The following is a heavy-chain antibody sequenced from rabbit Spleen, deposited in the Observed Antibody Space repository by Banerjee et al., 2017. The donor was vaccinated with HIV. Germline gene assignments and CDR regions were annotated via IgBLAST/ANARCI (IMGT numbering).Heavy chain of an antibody. CDR1: GFSFSSGYW. D-gene: IGHD8-1*01. CDR2: IYTGNGKT. CDR3: ARDAGSGPYIDGKFNL. V-gene: IGHV1S45*01. Sequence: EESGGDLVKPEGSLTLSCTASGFSFSSGYWICWVRQAPGKGLEWIGCIYTGNGKTYYASWAKGRFTISKTSSTTVTLQMTSLTVADMATYFCARDAGSGPYIDGKFNLWGPGTLVTVS. J-gene: IGHJ4*01.